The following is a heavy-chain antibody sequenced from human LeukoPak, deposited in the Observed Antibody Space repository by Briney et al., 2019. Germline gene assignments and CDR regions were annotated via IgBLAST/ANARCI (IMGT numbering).Heavy chain of an antibody. J-gene: IGHJ4*02. CDR3: ARDPADYGGNSDY. Sequence: AGGSLRLSCAASGFTVSSNYINWVRQAPGKGLEWVAVISYDGSNKYYADSVKGRFTISRDNSKNTLYLQMNSLRAEDTAVYYCARDPADYGGNSDYWGQGTLVTVSS. D-gene: IGHD4-23*01. V-gene: IGHV3-30*03. CDR1: GFTVSSNY. CDR2: ISYDGSNK.